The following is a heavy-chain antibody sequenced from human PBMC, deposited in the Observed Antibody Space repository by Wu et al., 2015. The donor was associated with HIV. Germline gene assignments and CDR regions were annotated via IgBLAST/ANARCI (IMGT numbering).Heavy chain of an antibody. CDR3: ARRPQLVDQ. J-gene: IGHJ4*02. V-gene: IGHV1-69*13. D-gene: IGHD2-15*01. CDR2: IIPMFGTP. Sequence: QVQLIQSGAEVKKPGSSVKISCKTSGGTFSSYAINWVRQAPGQGLEWMGRIIPMFGTPDYARKFLGQSSLLPRTTPRRHRIWNSEASNLRTRHIFCARRPQLVDQWGQGTTGHR. CDR1: GGTFSSYA.